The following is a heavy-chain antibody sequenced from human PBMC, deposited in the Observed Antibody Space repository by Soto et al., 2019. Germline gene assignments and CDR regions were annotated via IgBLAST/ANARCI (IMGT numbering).Heavy chain of an antibody. CDR1: GYSFTSYW. J-gene: IGHJ6*02. D-gene: IGHD5-12*01. Sequence: GESLKISCKGSGYSFTSYWIGWVRQMPGKGLEWMGIIYPGDSDTRYSPSFQGQVTISADKSISTAYLQWSSLQASETAMYSGPRPADIVDTYYYYGMDVWGQGTTVTVSS. CDR3: PRPADIVDTYYYYGMDV. CDR2: IYPGDSDT. V-gene: IGHV5-51*01.